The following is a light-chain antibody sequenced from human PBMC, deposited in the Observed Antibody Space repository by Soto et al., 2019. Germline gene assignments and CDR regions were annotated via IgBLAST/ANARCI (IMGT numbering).Light chain of an antibody. V-gene: IGKV3-20*01. Sequence: EIALTQSPGTLSLSPGERATLSCRASQSVTANYLAWYQQKPGQAPRLLIYAASIGATGIPDRFSGSGSGTDCTRTISRLEPEDFAVYYCLQYGVPLWTFGQGTKVEIK. CDR2: AAS. CDR1: QSVTANY. CDR3: LQYGVPLWT. J-gene: IGKJ1*01.